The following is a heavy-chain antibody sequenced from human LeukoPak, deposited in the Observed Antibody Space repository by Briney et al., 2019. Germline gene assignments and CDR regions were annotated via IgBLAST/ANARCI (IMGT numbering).Heavy chain of an antibody. V-gene: IGHV4-61*02. CDR2: IYTSGST. D-gene: IGHD1-26*01. CDR3: ARLAEVGATAFDAFDI. CDR1: GGSISSGSYY. Sequence: SQTLSLTCTVSGGSISSGSYYWSWIRQPAGKGLEWIGRIYTSGSTNYNPSLKSRVTISVDTSKNQFSLKLSSVTAADTAVYYCARLAEVGATAFDAFDIWGQGTMVTVSS. J-gene: IGHJ3*02.